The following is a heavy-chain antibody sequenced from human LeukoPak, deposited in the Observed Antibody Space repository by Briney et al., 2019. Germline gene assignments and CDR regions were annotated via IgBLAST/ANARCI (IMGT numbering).Heavy chain of an antibody. CDR2: IYYSGST. V-gene: IGHV4-39*01. CDR3: ARHKQSGTYYDAFDI. D-gene: IGHD1-26*01. CDR1: GGSIGSTTYY. J-gene: IGHJ3*02. Sequence: SETLSLTCTVSGGSIGSTTYYWGWIRQPPGKELECIGSIYYSGSTYYNPSLKSRVTISLDTSKNQFSLKLSSVTAADTAVYYCARHKQSGTYYDAFDIWGQGTMVTVSS.